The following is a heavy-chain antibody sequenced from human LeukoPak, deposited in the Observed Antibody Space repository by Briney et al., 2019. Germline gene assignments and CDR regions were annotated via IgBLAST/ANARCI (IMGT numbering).Heavy chain of an antibody. V-gene: IGHV4-59*01. Sequence: SETLSLTCNVSGGSISTYYWSWIRQPPGKGLEYIAYIYYTGSTAYNPSLKSRVSISVDTSKNQFSLELNSVTAADTAVYYCARGRYSGGWYDYWGEGTLVTVSS. J-gene: IGHJ4*02. CDR2: IYYTGST. CDR3: ARGRYSGGWYDY. D-gene: IGHD6-19*01. CDR1: GGSISTYY.